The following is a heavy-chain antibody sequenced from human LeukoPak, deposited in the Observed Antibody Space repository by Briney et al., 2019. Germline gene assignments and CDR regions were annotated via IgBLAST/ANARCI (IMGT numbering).Heavy chain of an antibody. CDR2: INPNSGGT. V-gene: IGHV1-2*02. Sequence: VASVKVSCKASGYTFTGYYMHWVRQAPGQGLEWMGWINPNSGGTNYAQKFQGRVTMTRDTSISTAYMELSRLRSDDTSVYYCARSPDYYDSSGYYYALNWFVPWGQGTLVTVSS. CDR1: GYTFTGYY. D-gene: IGHD3-22*01. CDR3: ARSPDYYDSSGYYYALNWFVP. J-gene: IGHJ5*02.